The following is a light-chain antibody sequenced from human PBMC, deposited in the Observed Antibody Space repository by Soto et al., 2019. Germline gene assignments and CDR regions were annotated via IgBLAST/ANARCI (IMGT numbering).Light chain of an antibody. J-gene: IGLJ1*01. CDR2: DVS. Sequence: QPAVTQPASVSGSPGQSITISCTGTKSDVGGYNYVSWYQQHPGRAPKLMIYDVSNRPSGVSNRFSGSKSGNTASLTISGLQAEDEADYYCSSYTSSSTLVFGTGTKVTVL. V-gene: IGLV2-14*01. CDR1: KSDVGGYNY. CDR3: SSYTSSSTLV.